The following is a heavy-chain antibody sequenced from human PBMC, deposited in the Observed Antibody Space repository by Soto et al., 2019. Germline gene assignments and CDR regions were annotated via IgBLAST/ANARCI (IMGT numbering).Heavy chain of an antibody. CDR3: ARVSPVMSPGY. CDR2: INQDGSDK. CDR1: GFTFSNSW. D-gene: IGHD3-16*01. Sequence: EVQLVESGGGLVQPGGSLRLSCAVSGFTFSNSWLSWVRQAPGKGLEWVANINQDGSDKYYVDSVKGRCTISRDNAKTSLYLQMNSLRAGDTAIYYCARVSPVMSPGYWGQGTLVTVSS. J-gene: IGHJ4*02. V-gene: IGHV3-7*05.